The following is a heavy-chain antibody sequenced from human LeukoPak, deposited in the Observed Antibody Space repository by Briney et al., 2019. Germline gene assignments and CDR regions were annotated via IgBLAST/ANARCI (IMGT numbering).Heavy chain of an antibody. CDR2: VGRDGSI. CDR3: ARRYYDTTGYAFDI. Sequence: PGGSLRLSCAASGFTFSSYTMNWVRQAPGKGLEWISCVGRDGSIHYADSVKGRITISRDNAKNSLFLQMNSLRAEDTAIYYCARRYYDTTGYAFDIWGQGTMVTVSS. V-gene: IGHV3-21*01. D-gene: IGHD3-22*01. CDR1: GFTFSSYT. J-gene: IGHJ3*02.